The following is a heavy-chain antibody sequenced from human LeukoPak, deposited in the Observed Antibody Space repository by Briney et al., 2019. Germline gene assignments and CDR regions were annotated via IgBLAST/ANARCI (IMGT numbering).Heavy chain of an antibody. J-gene: IGHJ4*02. CDR3: ARQVVPSHFDY. V-gene: IGHV4-34*01. D-gene: IGHD2-2*01. CDR1: GGSFSGYY. Sequence: TSETLSLTCAVYGGSFSGYYWSWIRQPPGKGLEWIGEINHSGSTNYNPSLKSRVTISVDTSKNHFSLKLRSVTAADTAVYYCARQVVPSHFDYWGQGTLVTVSS. CDR2: INHSGST.